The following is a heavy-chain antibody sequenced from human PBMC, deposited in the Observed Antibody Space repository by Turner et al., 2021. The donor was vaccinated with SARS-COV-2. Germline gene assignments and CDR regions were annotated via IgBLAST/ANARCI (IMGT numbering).Heavy chain of an antibody. D-gene: IGHD2-21*02. CDR2: MSYSEMT. J-gene: IGHJ2*01. Sequence: QLQLEESGPGLVKASETPSLTFGVPGGSLTNRFYFWGWVRQAPGRGLEWIASMSYSEMTCHNPSLRSRVSISKDTSKNQFSLRLTSLTAADTAIYYCATKTHCGSDCYSKYFDLWGRGTPVTVAS. CDR1: GGSLTNRFYF. V-gene: IGHV4-39*05. CDR3: ATKTHCGSDCYSKYFDL.